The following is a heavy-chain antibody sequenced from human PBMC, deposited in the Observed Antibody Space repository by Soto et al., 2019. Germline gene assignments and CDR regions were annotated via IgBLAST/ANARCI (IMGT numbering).Heavy chain of an antibody. CDR3: ARDHISGSYAFDY. CDR1: GLTFDDYA. D-gene: IGHD1-26*01. V-gene: IGHV3-48*02. Sequence: GGSLRLSCAASGLTFDDYAMHWVRQAPGKGLEWVSGISSSSSTIYYADSVKGRFTISRDNAKNSLYLQMNSLRDEDTAVYYCARDHISGSYAFDYWGQGTLVTVSS. J-gene: IGHJ4*02. CDR2: ISSSSSTI.